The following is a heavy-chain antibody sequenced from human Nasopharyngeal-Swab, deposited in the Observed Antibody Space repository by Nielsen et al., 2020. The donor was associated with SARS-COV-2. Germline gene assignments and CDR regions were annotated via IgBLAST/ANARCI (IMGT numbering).Heavy chain of an antibody. V-gene: IGHV4-34*01. CDR3: ARGTSNYYDSSGTIDY. D-gene: IGHD3-22*01. J-gene: IGHJ4*02. CDR2: INHSGST. Sequence: WIRQPPGQGLEWIGEINHSGSTNYNPSLKSRVTISVDTSKNQFSLKLSSVTAADTAVYYCARGTSNYYDSSGTIDYWGQGTLVTVSS.